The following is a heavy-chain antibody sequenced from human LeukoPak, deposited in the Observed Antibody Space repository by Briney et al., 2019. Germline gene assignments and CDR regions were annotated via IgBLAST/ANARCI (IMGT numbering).Heavy chain of an antibody. CDR2: ISGSGGST. D-gene: IGHD4-17*01. CDR3: AKDQYGDYPNYGMDV. Sequence: PGGSLRLSCAASGFTFSSYAMSWVRQAPGKGLEWVSAISGSGGSTYYVDSVKGRFTISRDNSKNTLYLQMNSLRAEDTAVYYCAKDQYGDYPNYGMDVWGKGTTVTVSS. V-gene: IGHV3-23*01. CDR1: GFTFSSYA. J-gene: IGHJ6*04.